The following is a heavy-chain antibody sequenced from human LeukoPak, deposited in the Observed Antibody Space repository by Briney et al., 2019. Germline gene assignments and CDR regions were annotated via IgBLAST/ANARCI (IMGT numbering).Heavy chain of an antibody. D-gene: IGHD3-3*01. CDR1: GFTFSSYG. V-gene: IGHV3-30*18. Sequence: SGGSLRLSCAASGFTFSSYGMQWVRQAPGKGLEWVAVISYDGSNKYYADSVKDRFTISRDNSKNTLYLQMNSLRAEDTSVYYCAKDYDFWSGYYPDAFDIWGQGTMVTVSS. CDR2: ISYDGSNK. J-gene: IGHJ3*02. CDR3: AKDYDFWSGYYPDAFDI.